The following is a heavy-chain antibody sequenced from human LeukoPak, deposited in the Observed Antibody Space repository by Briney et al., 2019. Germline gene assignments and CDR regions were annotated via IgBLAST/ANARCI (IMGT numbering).Heavy chain of an antibody. Sequence: ASVKVSCKASGYTFSGYYMHWVRQAPGQGLEWMGWINPNSGGTNYAQKFQGTVTMTRDTSISTAYMELSSLRSDDTAVYYCARGVAGVYFYYYMDVWGKGTTVTVSS. CDR3: ARGVAGVYFYYYMDV. V-gene: IGHV1-2*02. D-gene: IGHD1-14*01. CDR2: INPNSGGT. J-gene: IGHJ6*03. CDR1: GYTFSGYY.